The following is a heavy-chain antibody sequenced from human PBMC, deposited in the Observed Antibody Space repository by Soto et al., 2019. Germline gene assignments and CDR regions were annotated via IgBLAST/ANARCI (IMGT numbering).Heavy chain of an antibody. J-gene: IGHJ4*02. V-gene: IGHV3-23*01. D-gene: IGHD1-26*01. CDR1: GFTFSSYA. CDR3: AKVILGATNSNFAY. Sequence: PGESLRLSCAASGFTFSSYAMSWVRQAPGQGQEWVSAISGSGGSTYYADSVKGRFTISRDNSKNTLYLQMNSLRAEDTAVYYCAKVILGATNSNFAYWGKGTLVTAPS. CDR2: ISGSGGST.